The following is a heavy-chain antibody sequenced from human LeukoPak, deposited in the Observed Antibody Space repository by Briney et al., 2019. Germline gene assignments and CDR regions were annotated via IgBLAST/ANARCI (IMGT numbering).Heavy chain of an antibody. CDR3: AKATSNQRNTVKRYYFDY. J-gene: IGHJ4*02. D-gene: IGHD4-17*01. V-gene: IGHV3-23*01. CDR1: GFTFSSYA. Sequence: GGSLRLSCAASGFTFSSYAMSWVRQAPGKGLEWVSAISGSGGSTYYADSVKGRFTISRDNSKNTLYLQMNSLRAEDTAVYYCAKATSNQRNTVKRYYFDYWGQGTLVTVSS. CDR2: ISGSGGST.